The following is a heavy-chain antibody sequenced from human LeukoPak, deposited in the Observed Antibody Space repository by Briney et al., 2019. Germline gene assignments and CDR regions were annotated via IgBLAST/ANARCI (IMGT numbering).Heavy chain of an antibody. CDR3: ARTNLYYFEY. J-gene: IGHJ4*02. CDR1: GYVFTSFY. Sequence: ASVKVSCKASGYVFTSFYIPWVRQAPGQGLEWMGVINPSGGSTTYAQKFQGRVTMTRDTSTSTVYMELSSLRSEDTAVYYCARTNLYYFEYWGQGTLVTVSS. CDR2: INPSGGST. V-gene: IGHV1-46*01.